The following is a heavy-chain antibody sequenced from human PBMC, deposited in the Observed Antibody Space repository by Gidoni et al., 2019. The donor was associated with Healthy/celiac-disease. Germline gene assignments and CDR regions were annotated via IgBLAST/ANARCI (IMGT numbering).Heavy chain of an antibody. V-gene: IGHV3-21*01. D-gene: IGHD3-3*01. CDR2: ISSSSSYI. CDR1: GFTFSSYS. J-gene: IGHJ6*03. Sequence: EVQLVESGGGLVKPGGSLRLSCAASGFTFSSYSMNWVRQAPGKGLEWVSSISSSSSYIYYADSVKGRFTISRDNAKNSLYLQMNSLRAEDTAVYYCASLSIFPTPYYYYMDVWGKGTTVTVSS. CDR3: ASLSIFPTPYYYYMDV.